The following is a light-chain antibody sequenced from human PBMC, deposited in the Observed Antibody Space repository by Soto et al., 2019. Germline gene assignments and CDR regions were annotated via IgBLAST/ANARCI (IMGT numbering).Light chain of an antibody. CDR2: NAS. CDR1: QSISSW. CDR3: QQYNRYPLT. J-gene: IGKJ4*01. V-gene: IGKV1-5*03. Sequence: DIQMTQSPSTLSASVGDRVTITCRASQSISSWLAGYQQKPGKAPKLLIYNASSLDSGVPSRFSGSGSGTEFTLTISSLQPDDFATYYCQQYNRYPLTFGGGTKVEIK.